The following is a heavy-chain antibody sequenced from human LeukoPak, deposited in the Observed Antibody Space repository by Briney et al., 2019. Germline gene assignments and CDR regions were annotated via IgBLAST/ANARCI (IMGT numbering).Heavy chain of an antibody. Sequence: SETLSLTCTVSGGSISSSSYYWGWLRQPPGKGLEWFGSIYYSGSTYYNPSLKSRVTISVDTSKNQFSLKLSAATAADTAVYNCASTLLRGSGWSLGAFDISGQGTMVTVSS. V-gene: IGHV4-39*01. CDR2: IYYSGST. J-gene: IGHJ3*02. D-gene: IGHD6-19*01. CDR1: GGSISSSSYY. CDR3: ASTLLRGSGWSLGAFDI.